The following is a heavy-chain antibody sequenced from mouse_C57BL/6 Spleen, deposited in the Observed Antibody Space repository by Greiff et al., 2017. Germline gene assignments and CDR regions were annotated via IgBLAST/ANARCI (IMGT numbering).Heavy chain of an antibody. D-gene: IGHD2-4*01. J-gene: IGHJ1*03. CDR3: ASGSYDYDGYFDV. V-gene: IGHV1-9*01. CDR2: ILPGSGST. CDR1: GYTFTGYW. Sequence: VQPPQSGAELMKPGASVKLSCKATGYTFTGYWIEWVKQRPGHGLEWIGEILPGSGSTNYNEKFKGKATFTADTSSNTAYMQLSSLTTEDSAICYCASGSYDYDGYFDVWGTGTTVTVSS.